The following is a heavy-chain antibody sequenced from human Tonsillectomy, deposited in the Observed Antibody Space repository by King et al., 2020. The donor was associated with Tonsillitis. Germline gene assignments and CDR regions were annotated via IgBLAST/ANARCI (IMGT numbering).Heavy chain of an antibody. Sequence: VQLVQSGAEVKRPGASVKVSCQTSGYSFSDYFIHWVRQAPGQGLDWMGRIDPDRGTTDYPLRFEDRVTITTDTSLKTAYLEVRSLRSEDTATYFCARDTGGWRSFDFWGQGTLVIVSS. D-gene: IGHD6-19*01. CDR2: IDPDRGTT. CDR3: ARDTGGWRSFDF. J-gene: IGHJ4*02. V-gene: IGHV1/OR15-1*04. CDR1: GYSFSDYF.